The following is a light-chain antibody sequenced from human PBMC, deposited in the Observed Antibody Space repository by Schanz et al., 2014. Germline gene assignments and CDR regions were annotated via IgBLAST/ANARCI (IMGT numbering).Light chain of an antibody. J-gene: IGLJ2*01. CDR3: CSYAGSYTRL. Sequence: QSVLTQPPSASGTPGQRVTISCSGGSPNIGINAVNWYQHFPGTAPKLLIYSDNQRPSGVPDRFSASKSGTSASLAISGLQSEDEADYYCCSYAGSYTRLFGGGTKLTVL. V-gene: IGLV1-44*01. CDR1: SPNIGINA. CDR2: SDN.